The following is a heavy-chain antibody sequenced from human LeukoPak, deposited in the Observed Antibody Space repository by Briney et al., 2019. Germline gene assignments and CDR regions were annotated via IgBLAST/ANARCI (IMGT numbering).Heavy chain of an antibody. V-gene: IGHV3-23*01. D-gene: IGHD3-22*01. CDR1: GITLSNYA. CDR2: ISGSGGGT. Sequence: GGSLRLSCAVSGITLSNYAMTWVRQAPGKGLEWVAGISGSGGGTNYADSVKGRFTISRDNYKNTLYLQMNSLGAEDTAVYFCAKRGVVIRVILVGFHKEAYYFDSWGQGALVTVSS. J-gene: IGHJ4*02. CDR3: AKRGVVIRVILVGFHKEAYYFDS.